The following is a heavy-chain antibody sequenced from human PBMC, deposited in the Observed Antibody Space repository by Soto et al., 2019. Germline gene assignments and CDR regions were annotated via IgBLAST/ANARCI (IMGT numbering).Heavy chain of an antibody. D-gene: IGHD2-2*01. CDR2: ITGSGGST. Sequence: GGSLRLSCAASGFPFDSYAMTWVRQSPGKGPEWVSSITGSGGSTYYVDSVKGRLTISRDNSKNTLYLQMNSLRAEDTAIYYCAKDSHWAIISPTHDYWGHGTLVTVSS. V-gene: IGHV3-23*01. CDR1: GFPFDSYA. J-gene: IGHJ4*01. CDR3: AKDSHWAIISPTHDY.